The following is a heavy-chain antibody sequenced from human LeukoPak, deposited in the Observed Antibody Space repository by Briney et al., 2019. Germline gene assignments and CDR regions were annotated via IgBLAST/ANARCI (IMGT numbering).Heavy chain of an antibody. D-gene: IGHD3-16*02. Sequence: PGGSLRLSCAASGFTFSSYAMSWVRQAPGKGLEWVSAISGSGGSTYYADSVKGRFTISRDNSKNTLYLQMNSLRAEDTAVYYCAKDFYDYVWGSYRYGIFDYWGQGTLVTVSS. CDR2: ISGSGGST. CDR1: GFTFSSYA. V-gene: IGHV3-23*01. CDR3: AKDFYDYVWGSYRYGIFDY. J-gene: IGHJ4*02.